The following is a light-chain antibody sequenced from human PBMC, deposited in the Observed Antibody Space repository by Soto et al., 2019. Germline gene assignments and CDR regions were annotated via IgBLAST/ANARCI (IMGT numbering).Light chain of an antibody. Sequence: EIVLTQYPATLSLSPGERATLSCRASQSVSNNYLAWYQQKPGQAPRLLIYGASNRATGIPDRFSGSGSGTDFTLTISGLEPADLGVYYCQQRHNWPITFGQGTRLEIK. J-gene: IGKJ5*01. CDR2: GAS. CDR1: QSVSNNY. V-gene: IGKV3-11*01. CDR3: QQRHNWPIT.